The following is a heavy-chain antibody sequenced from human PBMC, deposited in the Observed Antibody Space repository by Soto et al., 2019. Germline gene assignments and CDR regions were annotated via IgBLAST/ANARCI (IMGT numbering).Heavy chain of an antibody. V-gene: IGHV4-59*01. J-gene: IGHJ4*02. CDR1: GGSISIYY. D-gene: IGHD6-19*01. CDR3: DRCSASSGWYGPGGDY. Sequence: SETLSLTFTVSGGSISIYYWSCILQPPGNGLEWIGYIYYSGRTNYNNSLKSRVTISVDTSKNQFSLKLRHVTAEDTDVYYCDRCSASSGWYGPGGDYWGQGTLVTVSS. CDR2: IYYSGRT.